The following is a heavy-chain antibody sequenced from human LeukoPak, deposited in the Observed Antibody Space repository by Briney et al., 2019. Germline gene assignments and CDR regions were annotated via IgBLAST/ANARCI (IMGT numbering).Heavy chain of an antibody. D-gene: IGHD3-16*02. Sequence: SETLSLTCTVSGGSISSSSYYWGWIRQPPGKGLEWIGSIYYSGSTYYNPSLKSRVTISVDTSKNQFSLKLGSVTAADTAVYYCARIVGAFDYWGQGTLVTVSS. CDR3: ARIVGAFDY. V-gene: IGHV4-39*01. CDR2: IYYSGST. CDR1: GGSISSSSYY. J-gene: IGHJ4*02.